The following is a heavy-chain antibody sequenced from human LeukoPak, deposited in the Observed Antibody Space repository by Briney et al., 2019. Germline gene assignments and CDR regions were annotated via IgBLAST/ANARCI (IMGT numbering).Heavy chain of an antibody. J-gene: IGHJ4*02. D-gene: IGHD6-13*01. CDR1: GFTFSSYW. CDR3: ARDLEGSSISY. CDR2: IKQDGSEK. Sequence: PGGSLRLSCVVSGFTFSSYWMNWVRQAPGKGLEWVANIKQDGSEKYYVDSVKGRFTISRDNAKNSLYLQMNSLRAEDTAVYYCARDLEGSSISYWGQGTLVTVSS. V-gene: IGHV3-7*01.